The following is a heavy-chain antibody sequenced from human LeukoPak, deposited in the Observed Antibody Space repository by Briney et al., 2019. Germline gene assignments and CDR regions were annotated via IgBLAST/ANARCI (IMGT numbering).Heavy chain of an antibody. J-gene: IGHJ4*02. Sequence: GGSLRLSCAASRFTFSSYSMSSVRQPPGKGLEWVSSISSSSSYINYADSVKGPFTISRDNAKNSLYLHTNTLTAGDTAVYYCARADYYASSGFNYWGQGTLVTVSS. CDR3: ARADYYASSGFNY. CDR2: ISSSSSYI. CDR1: RFTFSSYS. V-gene: IGHV3-21*01. D-gene: IGHD3-22*01.